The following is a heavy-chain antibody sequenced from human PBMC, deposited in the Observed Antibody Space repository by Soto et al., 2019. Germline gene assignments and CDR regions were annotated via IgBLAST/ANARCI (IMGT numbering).Heavy chain of an antibody. CDR3: AKGGRLDGDYYWYFDY. V-gene: IGHV3-30*18. D-gene: IGHD4-17*01. CDR1: GFTFSDYG. CDR2: TSYDGSNK. J-gene: IGHJ4*02. Sequence: QVQLVESGGGVVQPERSLRLSCVASGFTFSDYGMHWVRQAPGKGLEWVAVTSYDGSNKYYADSVKGRFTISRDNSKNTLYLQMNNLRAEDTAVYYCAKGGRLDGDYYWYFDYWGQGTLVTVSS.